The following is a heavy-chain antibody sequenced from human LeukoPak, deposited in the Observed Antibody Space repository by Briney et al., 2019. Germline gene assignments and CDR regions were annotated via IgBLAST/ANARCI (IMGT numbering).Heavy chain of an antibody. J-gene: IGHJ4*02. CDR1: GGSFSGYY. D-gene: IGHD5-18*01. Sequence: SETLSLTCAVSGGSFSGYYWNWLRQPPGKGLEWIGEISHSGSTNYNPSLKSRITISGDTSKNQISLKVTSVTAADTAVYYCARGLRRYGPDYWGQGTLVTVSS. CDR3: ARGLRRYGPDY. V-gene: IGHV4-34*01. CDR2: ISHSGST.